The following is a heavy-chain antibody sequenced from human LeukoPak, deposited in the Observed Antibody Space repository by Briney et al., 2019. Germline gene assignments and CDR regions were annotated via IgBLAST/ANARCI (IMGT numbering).Heavy chain of an antibody. V-gene: IGHV3-23*01. Sequence: PGGSLRLSCAASGFTFSSYAMSWVRQAPGKGLEWVSAISGSGDSTNYADSVKGRFSISRDNSKNTLYLQMNSLRAEDTAVYYCATYSSSSLYWCQGTLVTVSS. J-gene: IGHJ4*02. D-gene: IGHD6-6*01. CDR2: ISGSGDST. CDR1: GFTFSSYA. CDR3: ATYSSSSLY.